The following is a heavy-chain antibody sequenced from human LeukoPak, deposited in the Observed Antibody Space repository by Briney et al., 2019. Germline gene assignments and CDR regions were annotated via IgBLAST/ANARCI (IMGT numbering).Heavy chain of an antibody. V-gene: IGHV3-23*01. CDR1: GFTFSSYA. CDR3: AKDRYCSSTRCYGDFDH. CDR2: ISGSGDSA. Sequence: PGGSLRLSCEASGFTFSSYAMSWVRQAPGKGLEWVSVISGSGDSAFYADSVKGQFTISRDNSKNTLYLQMNSLRAEDTAVYYCAKDRYCSSTRCYGDFDHWGQGTLVTVSS. D-gene: IGHD2-2*01. J-gene: IGHJ4*02.